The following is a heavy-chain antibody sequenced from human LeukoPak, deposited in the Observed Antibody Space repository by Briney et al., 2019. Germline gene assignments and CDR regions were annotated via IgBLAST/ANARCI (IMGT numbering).Heavy chain of an antibody. Sequence: PGGSLRLSCAASGFTFSSYAMHWVRQAPGKGLGWVAVISYDGSNKYYADSVKGRFTISRDNSKNTLYLQMNSLRAEDTAVYYCARGWGSAVAGTFDYWGQGTLVTVSS. D-gene: IGHD6-19*01. V-gene: IGHV3-30*04. CDR2: ISYDGSNK. CDR3: ARGWGSAVAGTFDY. CDR1: GFTFSSYA. J-gene: IGHJ4*02.